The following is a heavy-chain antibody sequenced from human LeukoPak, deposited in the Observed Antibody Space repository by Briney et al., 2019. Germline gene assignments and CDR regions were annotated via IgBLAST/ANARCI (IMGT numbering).Heavy chain of an antibody. J-gene: IGHJ3*02. D-gene: IGHD6-6*01. CDR1: GFTFSTYG. CDR2: IPNDGSET. Sequence: GGSLRLSCAASGFTFSTYGIHWVRQAPGKGLEWVALIPNDGSETIYADSVKGRFTTSRDNSKNTLYLQMDSLRAEDTAVYYCAKDQYSSSGAFDIWGQGAMVTVSS. CDR3: AKDQYSSSGAFDI. V-gene: IGHV3-30*18.